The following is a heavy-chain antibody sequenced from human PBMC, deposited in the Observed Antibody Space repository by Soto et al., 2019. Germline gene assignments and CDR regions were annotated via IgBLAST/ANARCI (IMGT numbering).Heavy chain of an antibody. CDR1: GFTVSDDH. V-gene: IGHV3-53*01. Sequence: LRLSCSSSGFTVSDDHMSWVRQAPGKGPEWVSVIYYGGTTYYADSVQGRFTISRDKSKNTLYLQMNDLRADDTAVYYCAREAAGFDIWGQGTMVTVSS. CDR3: AREAAGFDI. CDR2: IYYGGTT. J-gene: IGHJ3*02.